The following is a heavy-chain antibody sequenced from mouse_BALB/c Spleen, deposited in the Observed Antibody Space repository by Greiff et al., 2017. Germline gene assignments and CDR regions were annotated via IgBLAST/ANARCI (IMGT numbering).Heavy chain of an antibody. CDR3: AREGTTVVGD. CDR1: GYSITSGYY. Sequence: EVKLMESGPGLVKPSQSLSLTCSVTGYSITSGYYWNWIRQFPGNKLEWMGYISYDGSNNYNPSLKNRISITRDTSKNQFFLKLNSVTTEDTATYYCAREGTTVVGDWGQGTTLTVSS. V-gene: IGHV3-6*02. CDR2: ISYDGSN. J-gene: IGHJ2*01. D-gene: IGHD1-1*01.